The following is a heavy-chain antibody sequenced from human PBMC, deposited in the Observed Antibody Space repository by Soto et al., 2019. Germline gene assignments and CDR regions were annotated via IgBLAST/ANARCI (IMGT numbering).Heavy chain of an antibody. CDR3: AKDLSPLWLNDY. V-gene: IGHV3-23*01. CDR2: ISGSGGST. CDR1: GFTFSSYA. Sequence: GGSLRLSCAASGFTFSSYAMSWVRQAPGKGLEWVSAISGSGGSTYYADTVKGRFTISRDNSKNTLYLQMNSLRAEDTAVYYCAKDLSPLWLNDYWGQGTLVTVSS. D-gene: IGHD3-10*01. J-gene: IGHJ4*02.